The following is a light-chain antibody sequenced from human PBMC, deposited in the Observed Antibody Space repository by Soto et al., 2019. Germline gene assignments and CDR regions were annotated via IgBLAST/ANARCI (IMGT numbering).Light chain of an antibody. J-gene: IGKJ3*01. CDR1: QDISNN. CDR2: DAS. CDR3: QQCDNLPIFT. Sequence: DIQMTQSPSSLSASVGDRVTITCQASQDISNNLNWYQHKPGKVPKLLIYDASNLETGVPSRFSGSGSGTDFTFTISSLQPEDIATYYCQQCDNLPIFTFGHGTKVDIK. V-gene: IGKV1-33*01.